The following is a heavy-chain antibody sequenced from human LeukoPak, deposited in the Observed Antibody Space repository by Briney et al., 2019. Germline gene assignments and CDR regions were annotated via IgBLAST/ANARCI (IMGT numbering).Heavy chain of an antibody. D-gene: IGHD2-21*02. Sequence: HTGGSLRLSCAASGFTFSSYWMSWVRQAPGKGLEWVASIKHDGSEKYYVDSVKGRFTISRDNARNSLYLQMNSLRAEDTAVYYCARAHVTGVDAFDIWGQGTMVTVSS. CDR1: GFTFSSYW. CDR2: IKHDGSEK. V-gene: IGHV3-7*01. J-gene: IGHJ3*02. CDR3: ARAHVTGVDAFDI.